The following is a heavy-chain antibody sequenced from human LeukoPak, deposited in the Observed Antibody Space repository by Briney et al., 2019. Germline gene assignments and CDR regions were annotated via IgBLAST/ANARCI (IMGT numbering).Heavy chain of an antibody. Sequence: ASVKVSCKASGYTFTSYYMHWVRQAHGQGLEWMGIINPSGGSTSYAQKFQGRVTMTRDTSTSTVYMELSSLRSEDTAVYYCARGLMTTVTTSLPYRGDAFDIWGQGTMVTVSS. D-gene: IGHD4-17*01. CDR3: ARGLMTTVTTSLPYRGDAFDI. CDR1: GYTFTSYY. J-gene: IGHJ3*02. CDR2: INPSGGST. V-gene: IGHV1-46*01.